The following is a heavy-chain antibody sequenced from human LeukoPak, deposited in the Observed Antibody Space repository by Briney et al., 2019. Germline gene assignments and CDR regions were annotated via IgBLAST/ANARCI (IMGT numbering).Heavy chain of an antibody. Sequence: PSETLSLTCTVSGGSISSYYWSWIRQPPGKGLEWIGYIYYSGSTNYNPSLKSRVTISVDTSKNQFSLKLSSVTAADTAVYYCARIARYSYDLDDAFDIWGQGTMVTVSS. CDR3: ARIARYSYDLDDAFDI. D-gene: IGHD5-18*01. CDR1: GGSISSYY. CDR2: IYYSGST. V-gene: IGHV4-59*08. J-gene: IGHJ3*02.